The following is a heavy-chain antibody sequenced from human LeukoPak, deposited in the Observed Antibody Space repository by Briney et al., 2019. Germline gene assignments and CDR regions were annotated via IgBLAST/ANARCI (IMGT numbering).Heavy chain of an antibody. J-gene: IGHJ4*02. D-gene: IGHD2-15*01. CDR2: TSSSSSYI. CDR1: GFTFSSYS. V-gene: IGHV3-21*01. Sequence: GGSLRLSCAASGFTFSSYSKNWIRQAPGKGLEWVSSTSSSSSYIYYADSVKGRFTISRDTAKNSLYLQMNSLRAEDTAGYYCARDHCSGGSCYSRVPFDYWGQGTLVTVSS. CDR3: ARDHCSGGSCYSRVPFDY.